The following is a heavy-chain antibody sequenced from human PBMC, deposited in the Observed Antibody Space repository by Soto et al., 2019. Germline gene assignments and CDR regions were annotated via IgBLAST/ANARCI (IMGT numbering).Heavy chain of an antibody. Sequence: SETLSLTCTVSGGSISSSSYHWGWIRQPPGKGLEWIGSIYYSGSTYYNTSLKNRVTISVDTSKNQFSLKLSSVTAADTAVYYCASLYYVFWSGYYTIHYYYYGMDVWGQGTTVTVSS. V-gene: IGHV4-39*01. CDR3: ASLYYVFWSGYYTIHYYYYGMDV. D-gene: IGHD3-3*01. CDR1: GGSISSSSYH. CDR2: IYYSGST. J-gene: IGHJ6*02.